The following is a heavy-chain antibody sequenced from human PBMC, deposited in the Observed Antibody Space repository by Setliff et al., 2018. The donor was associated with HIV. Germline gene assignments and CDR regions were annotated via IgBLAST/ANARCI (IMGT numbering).Heavy chain of an antibody. Sequence: SETLSLTCTVSGGSISSGTYFWSWIRQHAGKGLEWIGHIHTSGNANYNPSLNSRVTISVDTSKNHFSLKLSSVTAADTAVYYCARSLLPSITVAGTIGYWGQGSLVTVS. CDR2: IHTSGNA. J-gene: IGHJ4*02. V-gene: IGHV4-61*09. D-gene: IGHD6-19*01. CDR3: ARSLLPSITVAGTIGY. CDR1: GGSISSGTYF.